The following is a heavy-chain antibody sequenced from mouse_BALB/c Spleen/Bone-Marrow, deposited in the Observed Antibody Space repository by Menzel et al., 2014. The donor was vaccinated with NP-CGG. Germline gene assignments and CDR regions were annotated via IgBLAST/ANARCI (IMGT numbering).Heavy chain of an antibody. CDR2: ISTYYGDA. CDR1: GYTFTDYA. J-gene: IGHJ2*01. V-gene: IGHV1S137*01. CDR3: ARDLDY. Sequence: VKVVESGAELVRPGVSVKISCKGSGYTFTDYAMHWVKQSHAKSLEWIGVISTYYGDATYNQKFEGKATMTVDKSSSTAYMELARLTSEGSAIYYCARDLDYWGQGTTLTVSS.